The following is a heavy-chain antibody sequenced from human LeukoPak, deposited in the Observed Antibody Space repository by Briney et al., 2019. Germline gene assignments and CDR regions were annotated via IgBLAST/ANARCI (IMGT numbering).Heavy chain of an antibody. Sequence: SETLSLTCTVSGYSISSGYYWGWIRQPPGKGLEWIGSIYHSGSTYYNPSLKSRVTISVDTSKNQFSLKLSSVTAADTAVYYCARLKGDTALDYWGQGTLVTVSS. V-gene: IGHV4-38-2*02. D-gene: IGHD5-18*01. J-gene: IGHJ4*02. CDR2: IYHSGST. CDR3: ARLKGDTALDY. CDR1: GYSISSGYY.